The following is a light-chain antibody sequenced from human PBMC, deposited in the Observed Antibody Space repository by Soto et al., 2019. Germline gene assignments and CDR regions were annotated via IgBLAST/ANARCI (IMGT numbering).Light chain of an antibody. CDR3: QQYNSWPLT. Sequence: EIVMTQSPATLSVSPGKRATLSFRASQSVNSKLAWYQQKPGQAPRLLIYGASTGATGIPARFSGSGSGTEFTLTISRLQSEDFSVYYCQQYNSWPLTFGGGNKLDIK. CDR1: QSVNSK. CDR2: GAS. V-gene: IGKV3-15*01. J-gene: IGKJ4*01.